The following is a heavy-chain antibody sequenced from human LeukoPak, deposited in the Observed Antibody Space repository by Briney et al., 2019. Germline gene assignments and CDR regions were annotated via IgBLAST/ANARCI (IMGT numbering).Heavy chain of an antibody. CDR1: GGSSSSYY. D-gene: IGHD6-19*01. Sequence: PSETLSLTCTVSGGSSSSYYWSWIRQTAGKGLEWIGRIHTSGSTNHNPSPSLKSRVTMSVDTSKNQFSLKLNSVTAADTAVYYCAREAYSSGCYVNFWGQGTLVTVSS. J-gene: IGHJ4*02. CDR2: IHTSGST. V-gene: IGHV4-4*07. CDR3: AREAYSSGCYVNF.